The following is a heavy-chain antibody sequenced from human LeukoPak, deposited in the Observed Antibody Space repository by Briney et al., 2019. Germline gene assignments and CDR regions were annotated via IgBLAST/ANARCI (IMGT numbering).Heavy chain of an antibody. V-gene: IGHV3-23*01. Sequence: GGSLRLSCAASGFTFSSYAMSWVRQAPGKGLEWVSAIGGSGDSTYYADSVKGRFTISGDNSKNTLYLQMNSLRAEDTAVYYCGKDQNVAAAGYPYDYWGQGTLVTVSS. CDR1: GFTFSSYA. CDR3: GKDQNVAAAGYPYDY. D-gene: IGHD6-13*01. J-gene: IGHJ4*02. CDR2: IGGSGDST.